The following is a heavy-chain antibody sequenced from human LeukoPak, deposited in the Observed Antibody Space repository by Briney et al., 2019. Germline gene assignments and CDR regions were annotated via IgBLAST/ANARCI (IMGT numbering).Heavy chain of an antibody. J-gene: IGHJ5*02. V-gene: IGHV3-74*01. CDR2: IKSDGSST. Sequence: GSLRLSCAASGFTFSSYWMHWVRQAPGKGLVWVSRIKSDGSSTIYADSVRGRFTISRDNAKNTLYLQMNSLRAEDTAVYYCARSNWFDPRGQGTLVTVSS. CDR1: GFTFSSYW. CDR3: ARSNWFDP.